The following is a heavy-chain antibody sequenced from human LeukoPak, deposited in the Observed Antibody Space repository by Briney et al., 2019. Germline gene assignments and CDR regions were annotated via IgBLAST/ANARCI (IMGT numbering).Heavy chain of an antibody. D-gene: IGHD1-26*01. V-gene: IGHV1-46*01. CDR1: GYTFTSYY. J-gene: IGHJ4*02. CDR3: ANIVGAMGGFDY. Sequence: ASVKVSCKASGYTFTSYYRHWVRQAPGQGLEWMGIINPSGGSTSYAQKFHGKGTMTRDTATSTDYMELSSQRSEDTAVYYCANIVGAMGGFDYWGQGTLVTVSS. CDR2: INPSGGST.